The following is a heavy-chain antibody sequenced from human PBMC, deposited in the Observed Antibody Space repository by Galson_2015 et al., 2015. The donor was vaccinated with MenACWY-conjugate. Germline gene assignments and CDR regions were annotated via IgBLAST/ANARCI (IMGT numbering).Heavy chain of an antibody. D-gene: IGHD5-18*01. J-gene: IGHJ4*02. CDR2: INNTGGST. CDR1: GFTFSSYA. CDR3: VKGAASGYSYGYIDY. Sequence: SLRLSCAASGFTFSSYAMHWVRQAPGKGLEYVSAINNTGGSTYYADSVKGRFTISRDNSKNTLYLQMSSLRSEDTAVYYCVKGAASGYSYGYIDYWGQGTLVTVSS. V-gene: IGHV3-64D*06.